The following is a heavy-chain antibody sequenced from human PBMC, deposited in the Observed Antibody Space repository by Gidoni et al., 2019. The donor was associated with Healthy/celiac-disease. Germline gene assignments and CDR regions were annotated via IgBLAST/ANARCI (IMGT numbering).Heavy chain of an antibody. CDR3: ARDNVKYCSSTSCYNFDY. Sequence: QVQLVESGGGVVQPGRSVRLYCAASGFTFSRSGMPWVRQAPGKGLEWVAVIWYDGSNKYYADSVKGRFTISRDNSKNTLYLQMNSLRAEDTAVYYCARDNVKYCSSTSCYNFDYWGQGTLVTVSS. CDR2: IWYDGSNK. D-gene: IGHD2-2*02. V-gene: IGHV3-33*01. J-gene: IGHJ4*02. CDR1: GFTFSRSG.